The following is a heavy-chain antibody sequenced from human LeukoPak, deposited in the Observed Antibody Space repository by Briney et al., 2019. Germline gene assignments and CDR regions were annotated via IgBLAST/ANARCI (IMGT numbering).Heavy chain of an antibody. J-gene: IGHJ4*02. Sequence: GGSLRLSCAASGFTFSSYAMHWVRQAPGKGLEWVAVISYDGSNKYYADSVKGRFTISRDNSKNTLYLQMNSLRAEDTAVYYCARESFAARWDWGQGTLVTVSS. CDR3: ARESFAARWD. V-gene: IGHV3-30*04. CDR2: ISYDGSNK. D-gene: IGHD6-6*01. CDR1: GFTFSSYA.